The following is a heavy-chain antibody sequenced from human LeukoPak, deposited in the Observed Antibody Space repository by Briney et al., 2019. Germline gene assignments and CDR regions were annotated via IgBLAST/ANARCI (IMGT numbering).Heavy chain of an antibody. CDR2: IYTSGST. D-gene: IGHD4-17*01. Sequence: SDPLSLTCTVSGGSIRSRRYYWPWVRQPAAKGREWSGRIYTSGSTNYNPSLKSRVTISVDTSKNQFSLKLSSVTAADTAVYYCARGHYEPAFDIWGQGTMVTVSS. J-gene: IGHJ3*02. CDR3: ARGHYEPAFDI. CDR1: GGSIRSRRYY. V-gene: IGHV4-61*02.